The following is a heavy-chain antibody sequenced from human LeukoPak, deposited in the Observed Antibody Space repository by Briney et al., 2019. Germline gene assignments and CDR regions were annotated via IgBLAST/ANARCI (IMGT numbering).Heavy chain of an antibody. V-gene: IGHV1-3*01. CDR1: GYTFTEYA. CDR3: ARANFLYCSSTTCLFDY. J-gene: IGHJ4*02. D-gene: IGHD2-2*01. Sequence: GASVKVSCKASGYTFTEYALHWVRQAPGQRLEWMGWINAGNGNTKYSQKFQGRVTITRDTSASTAYMELSSLRSEDTAVYYCARANFLYCSSTTCLFDYWGQGTLVTVSS. CDR2: INAGNGNT.